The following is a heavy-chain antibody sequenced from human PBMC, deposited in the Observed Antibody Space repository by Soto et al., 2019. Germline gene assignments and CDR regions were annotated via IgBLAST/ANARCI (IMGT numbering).Heavy chain of an antibody. CDR2: ISAYNVNT. D-gene: IGHD3-10*01. CDR1: GYTFTSSG. V-gene: IGHV1-18*04. CDR3: ARVFGSGTQSAFFFDY. J-gene: IGHJ4*02. Sequence: QVQLVQSGGEVKKPGASVKVSCKASGYTFTSSGISWVRQAPGQGLEWMGWISAYNVNTNYGQKFQGRVTMPPDTSTSTAYMELRSLRSEDTAVYYCARVFGSGTQSAFFFDYWGQGTLVTVSS.